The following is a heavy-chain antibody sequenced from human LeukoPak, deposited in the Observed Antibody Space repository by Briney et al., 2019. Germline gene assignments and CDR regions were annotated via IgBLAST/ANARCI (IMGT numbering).Heavy chain of an antibody. J-gene: IGHJ4*02. D-gene: IGHD3-22*01. CDR2: ISGFDTTA. CDR3: ARVLHKRNYDSSVYYGY. V-gene: IGHV3-48*03. CDR1: GFTFSSYE. Sequence: QPGGSLRLSCAASGFTFSSYEMNWVRQAPGKGLEWVSYISGFDTTAYYADSVKGRFTISRDNAKNSLYLQMNSLRAEDTAVYYCARVLHKRNYDSSVYYGYWGQGTLVTVSS.